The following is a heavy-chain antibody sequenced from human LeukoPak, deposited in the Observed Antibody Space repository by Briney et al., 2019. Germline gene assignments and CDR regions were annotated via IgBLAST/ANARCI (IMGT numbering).Heavy chain of an antibody. J-gene: IGHJ4*01. CDR3: ARSGPYGDFDY. Sequence: GRSLRLSCATSGFTFSSYAMYWARQAPGKGLEWVAVMSSDGNNKYHAESVRGRFTISRDNSRNTLFLHMSSLRAEDTAVYYCARSGPYGDFDYWGQGTLVAVSS. CDR2: MSSDGNNK. CDR1: GFTFSSYA. D-gene: IGHD4-17*01. V-gene: IGHV3-30*14.